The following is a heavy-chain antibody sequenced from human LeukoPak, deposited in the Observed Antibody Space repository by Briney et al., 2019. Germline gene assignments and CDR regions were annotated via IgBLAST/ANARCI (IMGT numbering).Heavy chain of an antibody. CDR3: ARGYCTSSSCYNDY. CDR1: GFTFSSYA. V-gene: IGHV3-30*04. J-gene: IGHJ4*02. CDR2: MSFDVNNE. Sequence: PGRSLRLSCVTSGFTFSSYAFHWVRQAPGKGLEWVATMSFDVNNEYYADSVRGRFTISRDNSKNTLYLQMNSLGAEDTAVYSCARGYCTSSSCYNDYWGQGTLVTVSS. D-gene: IGHD2-2*02.